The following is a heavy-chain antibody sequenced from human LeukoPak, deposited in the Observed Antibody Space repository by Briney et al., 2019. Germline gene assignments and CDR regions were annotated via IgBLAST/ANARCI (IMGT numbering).Heavy chain of an antibody. CDR3: AKSLKYAGSYGDF. D-gene: IGHD1-26*01. V-gene: IGHV3-7*05. J-gene: IGHJ4*02. Sequence: GGSLRLSCAASGFTFSSYWMSWVRQAPGKGLEWVANIKQDGSEKYYVDSVKGRFTISRDNAKNSLYLQMNSLRAEDTAVYYCAKSLKYAGSYGDFWGQGTLVTVSS. CDR1: GFTFSSYW. CDR2: IKQDGSEK.